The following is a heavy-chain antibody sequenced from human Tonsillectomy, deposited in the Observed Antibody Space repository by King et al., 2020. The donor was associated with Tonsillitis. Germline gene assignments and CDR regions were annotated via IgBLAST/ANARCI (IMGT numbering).Heavy chain of an antibody. D-gene: IGHD3-22*01. Sequence: VQLVESGGGLVQPGGSLRLSCAASGFTFSSYSMNWVRQAPGKGLEWVSYISSSSSTIYYADSVKGRFTISRDNAKNSLYVQMNSLRDEDTAVYYCARGATLTWDESSGYPEYFQHWGQGTLVTVSS. CDR1: GFTFSSYS. V-gene: IGHV3-48*02. J-gene: IGHJ1*01. CDR3: ARGATLTWDESSGYPEYFQH. CDR2: ISSSSSTI.